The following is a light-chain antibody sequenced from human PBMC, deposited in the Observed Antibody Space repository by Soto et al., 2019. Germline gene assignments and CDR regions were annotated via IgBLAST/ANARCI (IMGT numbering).Light chain of an antibody. Sequence: EIVLTQSPATLSLSPGDGATLSCRASQDINTYLAWYQQKPGQAPRLLIYDASNRAKGIPARFSGSGPGTDFTLTISSLEPEDFAVYYCQQRSNWPITFGQGTRLEI. CDR2: DAS. CDR3: QQRSNWPIT. J-gene: IGKJ5*01. V-gene: IGKV3D-11*01. CDR1: QDINTY.